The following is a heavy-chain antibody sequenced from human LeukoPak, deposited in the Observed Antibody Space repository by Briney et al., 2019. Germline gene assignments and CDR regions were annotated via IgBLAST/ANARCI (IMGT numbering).Heavy chain of an antibody. CDR1: GFVFSGYW. Sequence: GGSLRLSSAASGFVFSGYWIHWVRQIPRKGLVWVSRTNTDGSTTTYAESVKGRFTISRDNAKSILYLQMNSLRVEDAAIYYCARTAAYSGNYYGYFQHWGQGALVTVSS. J-gene: IGHJ1*01. D-gene: IGHD1-26*01. CDR2: TNTDGSTT. V-gene: IGHV3-74*01. CDR3: ARTAAYSGNYYGYFQH.